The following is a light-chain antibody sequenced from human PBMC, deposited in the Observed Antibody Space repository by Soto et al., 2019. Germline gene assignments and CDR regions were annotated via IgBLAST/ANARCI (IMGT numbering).Light chain of an antibody. Sequence: DIQMTQSPSSVSASVGDRVTITCRTSQCISSLLAWYQHKPGKSPRLLIYAASSLQSGVPSRFSGSGSGTDFTLTISSLQPEDFATYYCQPANSFPLTFGEGTKVEIK. CDR3: QPANSFPLT. CDR2: AAS. V-gene: IGKV1-12*01. CDR1: QCISSL. J-gene: IGKJ4*01.